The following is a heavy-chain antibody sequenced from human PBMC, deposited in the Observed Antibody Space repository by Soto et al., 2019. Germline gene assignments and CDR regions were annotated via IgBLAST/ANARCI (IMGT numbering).Heavy chain of an antibody. J-gene: IGHJ6*02. CDR1: GGTFSSYA. V-gene: IGHV1-69*12. D-gene: IGHD6-6*01. CDR3: ARPTYSSSSVFGMDV. Sequence: QVQLVQSGAEVKKPGSSVKVSCKASGGTFSSYAISWVRQAPGKGLEWMGGIIPIFVTANYAQKFQGRVRITADESTSTAYMELSSLRSEDTAVYYCARPTYSSSSVFGMDVWGQGTTVTVSS. CDR2: IIPIFVTA.